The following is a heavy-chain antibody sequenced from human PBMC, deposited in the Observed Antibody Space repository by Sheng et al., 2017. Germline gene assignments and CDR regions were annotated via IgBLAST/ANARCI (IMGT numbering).Heavy chain of an antibody. D-gene: IGHD4-17*01. J-gene: IGHJ4*02. Sequence: QVQLQQWGAGLLKPSETLSLTCAVYGGSFSGYYWSWIRQPPGKGLEWIGEINHSGSTNYNPSLKSRVTISVDTSKNQFSLKLSSVTAADTAVYYCARAGLTTVTTKGIDYWGQGTLVTVSS. V-gene: IGHV4-34*01. CDR3: ARAGLTTVTTKGIDY. CDR1: GGSFSGYY. CDR2: INHSGST.